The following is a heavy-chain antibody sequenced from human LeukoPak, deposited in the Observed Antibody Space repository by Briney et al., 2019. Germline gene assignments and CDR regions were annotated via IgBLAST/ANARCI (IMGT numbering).Heavy chain of an antibody. V-gene: IGHV4-59*01. D-gene: IGHD3-3*01. Sequence: SETLSLTCTASGGSISSYYWSWIRQPPGKGLEWIGYIYYSGSTNYNPSLKSRVTISVDTSKNQFSLKLSSVTAADTAVYYCARGQAYYDFWSGYYTASYYYYMDVWGKGTTVTVSS. J-gene: IGHJ6*03. CDR2: IYYSGST. CDR1: GGSISSYY. CDR3: ARGQAYYDFWSGYYTASYYYYMDV.